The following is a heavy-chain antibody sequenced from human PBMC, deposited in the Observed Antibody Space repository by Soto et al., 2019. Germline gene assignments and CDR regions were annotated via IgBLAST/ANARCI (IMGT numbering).Heavy chain of an antibody. CDR1: GFTFSSYG. J-gene: IGHJ4*02. Sequence: PGGSLRLSCAASGFTFSSYGMHWVRQAPGKGLEWVAVIWYDGSNKYYADSVKGRFTISRDNSKNTLFLQMNSLRADDTAIYYCAKDGPPQMAAAAILDSWGQGTPVTVSS. D-gene: IGHD6-13*01. V-gene: IGHV3-33*06. CDR3: AKDGPPQMAAAAILDS. CDR2: IWYDGSNK.